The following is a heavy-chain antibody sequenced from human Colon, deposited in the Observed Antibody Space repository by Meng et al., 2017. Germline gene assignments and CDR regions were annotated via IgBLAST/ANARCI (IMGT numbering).Heavy chain of an antibody. D-gene: IGHD2-15*01. CDR2: IYLSGSP. CDR1: GGSISSSNY. V-gene: IGHV4-4*02. CDR3: ARVVSLVVKGNWFDS. Sequence: QVEVQEAGPGLVEPSGTLSLTCAVSGGSISSSNYWSWVRQPPGKGLEWIGQIYLSGSPSYNPSLESRVTISVDKSKNQLSLRLTSVTAADTAVYYCARVVSLVVKGNWFDSWGQGTLVTVSS. J-gene: IGHJ5*01.